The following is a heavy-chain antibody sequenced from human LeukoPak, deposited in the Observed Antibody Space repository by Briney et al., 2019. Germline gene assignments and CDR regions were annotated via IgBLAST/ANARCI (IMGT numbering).Heavy chain of an antibody. J-gene: IGHJ5*02. CDR3: ARDPTYGDYGNWFDP. CDR1: GFTFSSYS. D-gene: IGHD4-17*01. Sequence: GGSLRLSCAASGFTFSSYSMYWVRQAPGKGLEWVSCISSSSSYIYYADSVKGRFTISRDNAKNSLYLQMNSLRAEDTAVYYCARDPTYGDYGNWFDPWGQGTLVTVSS. CDR2: ISSSSSYI. V-gene: IGHV3-21*01.